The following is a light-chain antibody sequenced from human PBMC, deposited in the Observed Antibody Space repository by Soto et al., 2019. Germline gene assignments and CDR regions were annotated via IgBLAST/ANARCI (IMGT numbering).Light chain of an antibody. Sequence: QSVLTQPPSASGAPGQSFTISFTGTSSDVGGYDYVSWYQQYPGKTPKLMIFEVTKRPSGVPDRFSGSKSGNTASLTVSGLQAEDEADYYCLSYAGTAYVLGTGTKVTVL. J-gene: IGLJ1*01. CDR2: EVT. CDR1: SSDVGGYDY. CDR3: LSYAGTAYV. V-gene: IGLV2-8*01.